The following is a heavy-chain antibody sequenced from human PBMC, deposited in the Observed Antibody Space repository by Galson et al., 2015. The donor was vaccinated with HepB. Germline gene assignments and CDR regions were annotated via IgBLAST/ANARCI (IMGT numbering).Heavy chain of an antibody. V-gene: IGHV3-23*01. CDR2: ISGSGGST. D-gene: IGHD3-10*01. J-gene: IGHJ4*02. CDR1: GFTFSSYA. Sequence: SLRLSCAASGFTFSSYAMSWVRQAPGKGLEWVSAISGSGGSTSYADSVKGRFTISRDNAKNTLYLQMNSLRAEDTAVYYCARDPRGVGVQGYWVQGTLVTVSS. CDR3: ARDPRGVGVQGY.